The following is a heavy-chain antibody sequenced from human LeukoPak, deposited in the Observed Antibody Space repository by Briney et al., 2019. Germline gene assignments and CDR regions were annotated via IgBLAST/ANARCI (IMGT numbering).Heavy chain of an antibody. V-gene: IGHV1-3*01. D-gene: IGHD3-22*01. J-gene: IGHJ4*02. CDR3: ARGSDYYDSRGYYSD. CDR2: INSGTGNT. Sequence: ASVKVSCKASGYTFTSYGISWVRQAPGQRLEWMGWINSGTGNTKYSQKFQGRVTITRDTSASTAYMELSSLRSEDTAVYYCARGSDYYDSRGYYSDWGQGTLVTVSS. CDR1: GYTFTSYG.